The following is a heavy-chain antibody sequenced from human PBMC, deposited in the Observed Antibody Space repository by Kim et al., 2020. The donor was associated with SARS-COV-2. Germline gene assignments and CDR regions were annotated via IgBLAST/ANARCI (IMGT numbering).Heavy chain of an antibody. V-gene: IGHV3-23*01. CDR3: AKEGYHRGCFDY. D-gene: IGHD2-2*01. CDR2: IIGSGSNT. CDR1: RFTFSDYA. J-gene: IGHJ4*02. Sequence: GGSLRLSCAASRFTFSDYAMNWVRQAPGKGLEWVSTIIGSGSNTYYADSVKGRFTISRDNSKNKLFLQMNSLRAEDTAVYYCAKEGYHRGCFDYWGQGTLVTVSS.